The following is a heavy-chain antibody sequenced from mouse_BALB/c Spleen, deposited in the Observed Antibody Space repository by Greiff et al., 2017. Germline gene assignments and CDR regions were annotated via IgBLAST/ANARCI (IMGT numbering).Heavy chain of an antibody. CDR3: ARSSGGYDGYYVDYAMDY. V-gene: IGHV1-14*01. J-gene: IGHJ4*01. CDR1: GYTFTSYV. CDR2: INPYNDGT. Sequence: SGPELVKPGASVKMSCKASGYTFTSYVMHWVKQKPGQGLEWIGYINPYNDGTKYNEKFKGKATLTSDKSSSTAYMELSSLTSEDSAVYYCARSSGGYDGYYVDYAMDYWGQGTSVTVSS. D-gene: IGHD2-3*01.